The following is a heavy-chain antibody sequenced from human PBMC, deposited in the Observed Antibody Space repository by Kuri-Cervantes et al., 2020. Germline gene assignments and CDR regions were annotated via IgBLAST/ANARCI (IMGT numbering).Heavy chain of an antibody. V-gene: IGHV4-39*07. J-gene: IGHJ4*02. CDR1: GGSTSSSSYY. CDR3: ARRAVGVTRALRD. CDR2: INHSGST. D-gene: IGHD3-10*01. Sequence: SETLSLTCTVSGGSTSSSSYYWGWIRQPPGKGLEWIGEINHSGSTNYNPSLKSRVTISVDTSKNQFSLKLSSVTAADTAVYYCARRAVGVTRALRDWGQGTLVTVSS.